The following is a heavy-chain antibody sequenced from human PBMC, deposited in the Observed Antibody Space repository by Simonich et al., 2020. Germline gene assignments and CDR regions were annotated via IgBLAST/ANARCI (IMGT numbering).Heavy chain of an antibody. D-gene: IGHD6-6*01. CDR3: ATGIAARYYNYGMDV. CDR1: GYTFTGYY. CDR2: INPTRGGT. J-gene: IGHJ6*02. Sequence: QVQLVQSGAEVKKPGASVKVSCKASGYTFTGYYMHWGRQDPGEGVEWMGRINPTRGGTNYAQKFQGRVTITRDSSISTAYMELSRLRSDDTAVYYCATGIAARYYNYGMDVWGQGTTVTVSS. V-gene: IGHV1-2*02.